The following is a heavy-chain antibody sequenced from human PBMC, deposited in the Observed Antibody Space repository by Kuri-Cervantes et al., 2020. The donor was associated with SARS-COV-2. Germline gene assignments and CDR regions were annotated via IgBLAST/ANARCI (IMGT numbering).Heavy chain of an antibody. CDR3: EGGFDYGDYPYYYGMDV. CDR2: ISTYNANA. Sequence: ASVKVSCKASGGTFSSYAISWVRQAPGQGLEWMGWISTYNANADYAQKLQGRVTMTTDTSTSIAYMELRSLRSDDTAIYYREGGFDYGDYPYYYGMDVWGQGTTVTVSS. CDR1: GGTFSSYA. J-gene: IGHJ6*02. V-gene: IGHV1-18*01. D-gene: IGHD4-17*01.